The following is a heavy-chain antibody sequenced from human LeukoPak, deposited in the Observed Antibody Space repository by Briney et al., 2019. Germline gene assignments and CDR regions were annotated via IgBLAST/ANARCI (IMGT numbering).Heavy chain of an antibody. CDR2: IYHSGST. V-gene: IGHV4-30-2*05. D-gene: IGHD4-11*01. Sequence: SQTLSLTCAVSGGSISSGGYSWSWIRQPPGKGLEWIGYIYHSGSTYYNPSLKSRVTISVDTSKNQFSLKLSSVTAADTAVYYCAREGGGAVNIDYWGQGTLVTVSS. J-gene: IGHJ4*02. CDR1: GGSISSGGYS. CDR3: AREGGGAVNIDY.